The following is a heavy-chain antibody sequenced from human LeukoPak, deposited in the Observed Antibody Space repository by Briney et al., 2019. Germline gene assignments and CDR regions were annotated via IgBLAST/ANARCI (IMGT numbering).Heavy chain of an antibody. CDR1: GYTFTGYY. D-gene: IGHD3-10*01. CDR2: INPNSGGT. V-gene: IGHV1-2*02. J-gene: IGHJ4*02. Sequence: GASVKVSCKASGYTFTGYYMHWVRQAPGQGLEGMGWINPNSGGTNYAQKFQGRVTMTRDTSISTAYMELSRLRSDDTAVYYCARGPYYGSGSFGFDYWGQGTLVTVSS. CDR3: ARGPYYGSGSFGFDY.